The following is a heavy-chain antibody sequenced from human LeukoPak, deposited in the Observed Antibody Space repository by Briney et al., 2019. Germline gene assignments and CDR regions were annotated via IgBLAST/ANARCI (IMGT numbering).Heavy chain of an antibody. Sequence: GGSLRLSCTASGFTFGDYAMSWVRQAPGKGLEWVGFIRSKAYGGTTEYAASVKGRFTISGDDSKSIAYLQMNSLKTEDTAVYYCTRVSVTSVFDYWGQGTLVIVSS. D-gene: IGHD4-17*01. CDR2: IRSKAYGGTT. CDR3: TRVSVTSVFDY. CDR1: GFTFGDYA. J-gene: IGHJ4*02. V-gene: IGHV3-49*04.